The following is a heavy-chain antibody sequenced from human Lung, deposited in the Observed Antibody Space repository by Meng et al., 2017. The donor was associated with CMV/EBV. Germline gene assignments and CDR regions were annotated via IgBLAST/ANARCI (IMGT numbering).Heavy chain of an antibody. CDR1: GDSITNHNW. V-gene: IGHV4-4*02. D-gene: IGHD3-10*01. J-gene: IGHJ1*01. Sequence: RFRESGPALVTPSAPLSLPCAVSGDSITNHNWWAWVRQPPGKGLEWIGEIPHRGSSAYNPSLKSRVSMSIDKSKNQFSLKLTSVTAADTAVYHCLRRSGGSVWGQGTLVTVSS. CDR2: IPHRGSS. CDR3: LRRSGGSV.